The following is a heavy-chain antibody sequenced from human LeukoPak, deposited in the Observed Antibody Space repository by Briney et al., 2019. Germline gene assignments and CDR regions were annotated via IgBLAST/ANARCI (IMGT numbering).Heavy chain of an antibody. D-gene: IGHD2-15*01. J-gene: IGHJ6*03. CDR2: IRYDGSNK. CDR3: ARVLRYCSGGNCYSGGLGYMDV. CDR1: GFTFSSYG. Sequence: GGSLRLSCAASGFTFSSYGMHWVRQAPGKGLEWVAFIRYDGSNKYYADSVKGRFTISRDNAKNSLYLQMNSLRAEDTAVYYCARVLRYCSGGNCYSGGLGYMDVWGKGPRSPSP. V-gene: IGHV3-30*02.